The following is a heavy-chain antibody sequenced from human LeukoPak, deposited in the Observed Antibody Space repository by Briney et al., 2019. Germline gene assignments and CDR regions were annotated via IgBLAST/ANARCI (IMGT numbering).Heavy chain of an antibody. V-gene: IGHV3-13*01. CDR2: IGTAGDT. J-gene: IGHJ4*02. Sequence: GGSLRLSCAASGFTFSSYDMHWVRQATGNGLEWVSAIGTAGDTYYPGSVKGRFTISRENAKNSLYLRMNSLRAGDTAVYYCARGSGSYPYYFDYWGQGTLVTVSS. D-gene: IGHD1-26*01. CDR3: ARGSGSYPYYFDY. CDR1: GFTFSSYD.